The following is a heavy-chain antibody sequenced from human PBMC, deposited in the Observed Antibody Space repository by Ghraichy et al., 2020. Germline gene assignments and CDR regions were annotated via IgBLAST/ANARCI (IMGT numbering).Heavy chain of an antibody. CDR3: AREKGAGTYMGFDY. J-gene: IGHJ4*02. CDR1: GGSITTYNW. V-gene: IGHV4-4*02. Sequence: SETLSLTCAVSGGSITTYNWWHWLRQSPEKGLEWIGEIFHNGNTNYNPSLKSRVTMSVDKSQSQFSLMLTSLTAADTAVYFCAREKGAGTYMGFDYWGQGILVTVSS. D-gene: IGHD1-26*01. CDR2: IFHNGNT.